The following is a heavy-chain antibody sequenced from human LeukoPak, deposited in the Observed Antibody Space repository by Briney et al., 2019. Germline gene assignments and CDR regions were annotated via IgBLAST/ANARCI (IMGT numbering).Heavy chain of an antibody. CDR1: GFTFSSYA. D-gene: IGHD3-10*01. J-gene: IGHJ4*02. Sequence: HPGRSLRLSCAASGFTFSSYAMHWVRQAPGKGLEWVAVISYDGSNKYYADSVKGRFTISRDNSKNTLYLQMNSLRAEDTAVYYCARAGRGLLWFGEFLDYWGQGTLVTVSS. CDR3: ARAGRGLLWFGEFLDY. CDR2: ISYDGSNK. V-gene: IGHV3-30*14.